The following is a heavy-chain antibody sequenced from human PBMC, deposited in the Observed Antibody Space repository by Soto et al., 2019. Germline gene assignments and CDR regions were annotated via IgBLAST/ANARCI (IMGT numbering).Heavy chain of an antibody. V-gene: IGHV1-18*04. J-gene: IGHJ6*02. D-gene: IGHD3-22*01. Sequence: GSVKVSCKASGYTFTSYGISWVRQAPGQGLEWMGWISAYNGNTNYAQKLQGRVTMTTDTSTSTAYMELRSPRSDDTAVYYCARDYYDSSGYYRWYYGMDVWGQGTTVTVSS. CDR3: ARDYYDSSGYYRWYYGMDV. CDR1: GYTFTSYG. CDR2: ISAYNGNT.